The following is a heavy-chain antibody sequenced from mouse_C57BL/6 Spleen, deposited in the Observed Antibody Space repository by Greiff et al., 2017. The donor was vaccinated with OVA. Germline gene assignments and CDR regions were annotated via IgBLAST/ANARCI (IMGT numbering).Heavy chain of an antibody. CDR1: GYTFTSYW. D-gene: IGHD1-1*01. CDR3: ARHYYGSSYRYFDG. CDR2: IYPSDSET. V-gene: IGHV1-61*01. Sequence: VQLQQPGAELVRPGSSVKLSCKASGYTFTSYWMDWVKQRPGQGLEWIGNIYPSDSETHYNQKFKDKATLTVDKSSSTAYMQLSSLTSEDSAVYYCARHYYGSSYRYFDGWGTGTTVTVSS. J-gene: IGHJ1*03.